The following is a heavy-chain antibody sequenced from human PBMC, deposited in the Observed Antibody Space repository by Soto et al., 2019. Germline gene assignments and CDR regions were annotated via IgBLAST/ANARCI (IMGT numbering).Heavy chain of an antibody. D-gene: IGHD3-10*01. Sequence: SETLSLTCTVSGGSISSISYYWGWIRQPPGKGLEWIGSIYYSGSTYSNPSLKSRVTISVDTSKNQFSLKLSSVTAADTAVYYCARLGITRRFDPWGQGTLVTVSS. CDR3: ARLGITRRFDP. CDR2: IYYSGST. J-gene: IGHJ5*02. CDR1: GGSISSISYY. V-gene: IGHV4-39*01.